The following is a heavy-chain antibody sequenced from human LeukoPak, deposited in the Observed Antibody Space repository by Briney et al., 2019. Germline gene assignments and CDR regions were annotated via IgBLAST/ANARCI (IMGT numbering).Heavy chain of an antibody. D-gene: IGHD5-18*01. CDR1: GGSISSYY. V-gene: IGHV4-59*01. Sequence: SETLSLTCTVSGGSISSYYWSWIRQLPGKGLEWIGYIYYSGSTNYNPSLKSRVTISVDTSKNQFSLKLNSVTAADTAVYYCAREGGYSYGYFDYWGQGTLVTVSS. CDR3: AREGGYSYGYFDY. J-gene: IGHJ4*02. CDR2: IYYSGST.